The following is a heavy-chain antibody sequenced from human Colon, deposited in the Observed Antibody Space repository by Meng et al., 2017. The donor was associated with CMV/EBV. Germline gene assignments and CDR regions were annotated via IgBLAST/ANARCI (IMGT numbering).Heavy chain of an antibody. CDR2: VFSRGTT. D-gene: IGHD1-1*01. J-gene: IGHJ4*02. CDR1: GDSVDNTDYY. Sequence: SETLSLTCTVSGDSVDNTDYYWNWIRQPPGKGLEWIGYVFSRGTTSYNPSLEGRVIISLDTTKNQFSLRLNSVTAADTATYYCARMEKYQLPAYFFDSWGQGHWSPSPQ. V-gene: IGHV4-61*08. CDR3: ARMEKYQLPAYFFDS.